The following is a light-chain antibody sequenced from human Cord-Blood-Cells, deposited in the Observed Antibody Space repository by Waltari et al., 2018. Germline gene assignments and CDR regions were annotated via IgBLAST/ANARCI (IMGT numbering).Light chain of an antibody. V-gene: IGKV3-11*01. CDR2: DAS. Sequence: EIVLTQSPATLSLSPGERATLSCSASQSVSSYLAWDQHKPGQAPSLLIYDASNRATGIPARFSGSGSGTDFTLTISSLEPEDFAVYYCQQRSNWPWTFGQGTKVEIK. J-gene: IGKJ1*01. CDR1: QSVSSY. CDR3: QQRSNWPWT.